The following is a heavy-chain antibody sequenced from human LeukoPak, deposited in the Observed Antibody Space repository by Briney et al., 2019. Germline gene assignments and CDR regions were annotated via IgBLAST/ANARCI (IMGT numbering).Heavy chain of an antibody. V-gene: IGHV4-59*01. CDR1: GGSI. D-gene: IGHD3-10*01. J-gene: IGHJ5*02. Sequence: PSETLSPTCTVSGGSIWRWIRQPPGKGLEWIGYIYYSGSTTYNPSLKSRVTTSVDTSRNQFSLKLSSVTAADTAVYYCARDLGDTLLRGVMYWFDPWGQGTLVTVSS. CDR2: IYYSGST. CDR3: ARDLGDTLLRGVMYWFDP.